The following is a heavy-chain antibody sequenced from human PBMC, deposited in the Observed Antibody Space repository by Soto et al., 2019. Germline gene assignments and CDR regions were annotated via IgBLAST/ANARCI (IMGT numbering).Heavy chain of an antibody. D-gene: IGHD6-13*01. CDR3: AKDGPGYGYDYYYGMDV. J-gene: IGHJ6*02. CDR2: ISGSGGST. Sequence: GGSLRLSCAASGFTFSSYAMSWVRQAPGKGLEWVSAISGSGGSTYYADSVKGRFTISRDNSKNTLYLQMNSLRAEDTAVYYCAKDGPGYGYDYYYGMDVWGQGTTATVSS. CDR1: GFTFSSYA. V-gene: IGHV3-23*01.